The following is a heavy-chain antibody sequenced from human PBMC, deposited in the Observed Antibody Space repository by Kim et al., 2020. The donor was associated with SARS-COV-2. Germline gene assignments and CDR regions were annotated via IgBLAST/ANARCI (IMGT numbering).Heavy chain of an antibody. CDR2: INHSGST. V-gene: IGHV4-34*01. J-gene: IGHJ6*02. Sequence: SETLSLTCAVYGGSFSGYYWSWIRQPPGKGLEWIGEINHSGSTNYNPSLKSRVTISVDTSKNQFSLKLSSVTAADTAVYYCARKAGCSSTSCYLRYYYGMDVWGQGTTVTVSS. CDR1: GGSFSGYY. D-gene: IGHD2-2*01. CDR3: ARKAGCSSTSCYLRYYYGMDV.